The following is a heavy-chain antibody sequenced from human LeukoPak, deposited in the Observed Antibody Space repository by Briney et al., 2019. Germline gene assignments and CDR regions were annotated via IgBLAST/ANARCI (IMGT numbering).Heavy chain of an antibody. J-gene: IGHJ4*02. Sequence: GGSQILSCAASGFTFSSYGMHWVRQAPGKGLGWVAFIRYDGDSKYNADSVKGRFTISRDYSKNTLYLQMNSLRAEDTAVYYCVKDRCSSTSCSLDYWGQGTLVTVSS. CDR2: IRYDGDSK. CDR3: VKDRCSSTSCSLDY. CDR1: GFTFSSYG. V-gene: IGHV3-30*02. D-gene: IGHD2-2*01.